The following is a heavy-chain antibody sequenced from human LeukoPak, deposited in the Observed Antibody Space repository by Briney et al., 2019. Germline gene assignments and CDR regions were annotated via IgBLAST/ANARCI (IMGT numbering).Heavy chain of an antibody. CDR1: GFTLSSYA. CDR2: ISDTGNT. Sequence: GGSLRLSCAASGFTLSSYAMSWVRQAPGKGLEWVSAISDTGNTYHADSVKGRFTISRDTSKNTLSLQMNSLRVEDTAVYYCAREKGRGVISPYYDYWGQGTLVTVS. V-gene: IGHV3-23*01. D-gene: IGHD3-10*01. CDR3: AREKGRGVISPYYDY. J-gene: IGHJ4*02.